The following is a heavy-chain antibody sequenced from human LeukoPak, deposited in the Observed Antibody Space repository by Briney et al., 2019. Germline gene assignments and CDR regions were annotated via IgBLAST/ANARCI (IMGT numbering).Heavy chain of an antibody. D-gene: IGHD1-20*01. CDR3: ARAGGITGIDS. CDR1: GGSINHFY. CDR2: IYYTGNT. Sequence: NTSETLSLTCNVSGGSINHFYWTWIRQPPGEGLEWIGYIYYTGNTNYNPSLDSRVTISLDTSKNQVSLKLTSMTAADTAVYYCARAGGITGIDSWGQGTLVAVSS. J-gene: IGHJ4*02. V-gene: IGHV4-59*12.